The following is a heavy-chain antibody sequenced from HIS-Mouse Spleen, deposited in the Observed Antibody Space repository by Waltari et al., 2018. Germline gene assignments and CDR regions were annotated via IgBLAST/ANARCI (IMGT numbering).Heavy chain of an antibody. V-gene: IGHV3-21*01. CDR2: ISSSSSYI. CDR1: GFTFSGYS. Sequence: EVQLVESGGGMVKPGGSLRLSCAASGFTFSGYSMNWVRQAPGKGLEWVSSISSSSSYIYYADSVKGRFTISRDNAKNSLYLQMNSLRAEDTAVYYCARVRGYYDSSGYGDYWGQGTLVTVSS. CDR3: ARVRGYYDSSGYGDY. J-gene: IGHJ4*02. D-gene: IGHD3-22*01.